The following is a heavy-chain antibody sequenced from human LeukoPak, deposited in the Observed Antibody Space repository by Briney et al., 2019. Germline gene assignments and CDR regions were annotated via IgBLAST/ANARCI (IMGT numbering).Heavy chain of an antibody. CDR3: ARDRHSGSYYGYFDC. D-gene: IGHD1-26*01. Sequence: GGSLRLSCAASGFIFSSYAMHWVRQAPGKGLEWVAVISYGGSNKYYGDSVEGRFTISRDDSKNTLYLQMNSLRGDDTAVYYCARDRHSGSYYGYFDCWGQGTLVSVSS. CDR2: ISYGGSNK. J-gene: IGHJ4*02. V-gene: IGHV3-30-3*01. CDR1: GFIFSSYA.